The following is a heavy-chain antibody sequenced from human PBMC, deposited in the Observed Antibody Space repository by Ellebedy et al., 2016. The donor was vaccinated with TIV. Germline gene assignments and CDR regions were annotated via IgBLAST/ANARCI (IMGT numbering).Heavy chain of an antibody. CDR2: ISMSSSTI. Sequence: GGSLRLSCVASGFTFSHYSMNWVRQAPGKGLEWVSYISMSSSTIYYADSVRRRFTISRDNAKNSLYLQMNGLRAEDTAVYYCARDPGSGWRPVDYWGQGTLVTVSS. V-gene: IGHV3-48*04. CDR3: ARDPGSGWRPVDY. CDR1: GFTFSHYS. D-gene: IGHD6-19*01. J-gene: IGHJ4*02.